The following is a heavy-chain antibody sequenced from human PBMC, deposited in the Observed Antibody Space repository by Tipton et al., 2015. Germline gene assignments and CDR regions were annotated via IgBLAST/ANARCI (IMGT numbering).Heavy chain of an antibody. Sequence: SLRLSCAASGFTVSSDYMSWVRQPPGKGLVWVSRITTDGSGANYVDSVRGRFTISRDNAKNTLYLEMNSLRAEDTAVHYCARDLVYGSGSCVDWGQGTLVTVSS. D-gene: IGHD3-10*01. V-gene: IGHV3-74*01. J-gene: IGHJ4*02. CDR1: GFTVSSDY. CDR2: ITTDGSGA. CDR3: ARDLVYGSGSCVD.